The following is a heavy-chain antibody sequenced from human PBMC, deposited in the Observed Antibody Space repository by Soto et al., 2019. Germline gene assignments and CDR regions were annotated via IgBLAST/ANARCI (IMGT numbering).Heavy chain of an antibody. J-gene: IGHJ5*02. Sequence: QVQLQQWGAGLLKPSETLSLTCAVYGGSFSGYYWSWIRQPPGKGLEWIGEINHSGSTNYNPSLKSRVTISVDTSKTHFSLKLSSVTAADTAVYYCARRGIVVVAATGWFDPWGQGTLVTVSS. V-gene: IGHV4-34*01. CDR1: GGSFSGYY. CDR2: INHSGST. CDR3: ARRGIVVVAATGWFDP. D-gene: IGHD2-15*01.